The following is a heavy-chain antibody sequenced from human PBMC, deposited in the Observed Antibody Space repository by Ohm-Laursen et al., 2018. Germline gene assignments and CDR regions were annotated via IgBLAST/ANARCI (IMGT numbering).Heavy chain of an antibody. Sequence: SLRLSCAASGFTFSSYGMHWVRQAPGKGLEWVAVISYDGSNKYYADSVKGRFTISRDNAKNSLYLQMNSLRAEDTALYYCAKDGERWLQALFDYWGQGTLVTVSS. J-gene: IGHJ4*02. V-gene: IGHV3-30*18. D-gene: IGHD5-24*01. CDR3: AKDGERWLQALFDY. CDR1: GFTFSSYG. CDR2: ISYDGSNK.